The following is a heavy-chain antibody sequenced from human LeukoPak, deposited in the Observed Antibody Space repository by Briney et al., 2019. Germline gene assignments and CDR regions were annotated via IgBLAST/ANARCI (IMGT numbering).Heavy chain of an antibody. CDR1: GFTFKNSA. V-gene: IGHV3-23*01. D-gene: IGHD1-26*01. CDR2: IRSSGRTT. CDR3: AKPPENVVGTSPCYFDS. J-gene: IGHJ4*02. Sequence: GGSLRLSCAASGFTFKNSAMNWVRQAPGKGPEWVAVIRSSGRTTDYADSVKGRFTISRDNSNNTLFLQMIRLRAEDTAVYYCAKPPENVVGTSPCYFDSWGQGTLVTVSS.